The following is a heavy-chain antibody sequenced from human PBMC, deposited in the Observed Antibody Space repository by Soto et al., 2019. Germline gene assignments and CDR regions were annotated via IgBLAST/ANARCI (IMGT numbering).Heavy chain of an antibody. V-gene: IGHV5-51*01. CDR2: IKPGTSDI. J-gene: IGHJ4*02. D-gene: IGHD3-3*02. CDR3: ARQLSHICDS. CDR1: GYKFGSAW. Sequence: GESLKISCNGVGYKFGSAWIGWVRQMPGKGLEWMGIIKPGTSDIRYSPSCRGHVTISADEAVSTAYLQWSSLKASDTAMYYCARQLSHICDSWGQGTLVTVSS.